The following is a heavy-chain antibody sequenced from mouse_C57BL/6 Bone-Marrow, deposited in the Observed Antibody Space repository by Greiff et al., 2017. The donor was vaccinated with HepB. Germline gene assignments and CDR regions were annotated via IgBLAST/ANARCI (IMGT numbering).Heavy chain of an antibody. J-gene: IGHJ2*01. CDR3: ARDSSGYELGSYFDY. CDR2: INPSNGGT. CDR1: GYTFTSYW. V-gene: IGHV1-53*01. Sequence: QVQLQQPGTELVKPGASVKLSCKASGYTFTSYWMHWVKQRPGQGLEWIGNINPSNGGTNYNEKFKSKATLTVDKASSTAYMQLSSLTSEDSAVYYCARDSSGYELGSYFDYWGQGTTLTVSS. D-gene: IGHD3-2*02.